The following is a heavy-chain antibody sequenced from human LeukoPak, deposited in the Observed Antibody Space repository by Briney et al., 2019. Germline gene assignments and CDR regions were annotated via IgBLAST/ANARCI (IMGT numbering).Heavy chain of an antibody. D-gene: IGHD1-1*01. CDR1: GFTVSSIA. CDR2: IRSNGDTA. CDR3: AKGQELDDGVFDS. Sequence: GGSLRLSCAASGFTVSSIAMTWVRQAPGKGLEWVSTIRSNGDTAYNADSVKGRFTISRDNSKKTLYLQMNSLRVEDTAIYYCAKGQELDDGVFDSWGQGTLVTVSS. V-gene: IGHV3-23*01. J-gene: IGHJ4*02.